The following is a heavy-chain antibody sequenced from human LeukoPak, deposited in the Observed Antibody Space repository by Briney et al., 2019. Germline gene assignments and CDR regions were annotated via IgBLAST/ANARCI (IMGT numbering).Heavy chain of an antibody. CDR1: GFTFKSHA. D-gene: IGHD1-7*01. V-gene: IGHV3-23*01. Sequence: PGGSLRLSCAASGFTFKSHAMSWVRQAPGKRLEWVSGLSGIGSNIWYADSVKGRFTISRDNSRNTLYLQMNSLRAEDTAVYYCAKRGGETGTTWGKAFDIWGQGTMVTVSS. J-gene: IGHJ3*02. CDR2: LSGIGSNI. CDR3: AKRGGETGTTWGKAFDI.